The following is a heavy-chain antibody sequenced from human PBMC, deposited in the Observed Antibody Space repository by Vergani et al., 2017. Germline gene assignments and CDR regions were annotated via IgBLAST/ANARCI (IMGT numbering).Heavy chain of an antibody. CDR2: IKADSGGS. CDR1: GYTLTGHQ. J-gene: IGHJ3*01. V-gene: IGHV1-2*02. D-gene: IGHD5/OR15-5a*01. Sequence: QERLVQSGTEVRKSGASVKVSCKASGYTLTGHQIHWFRQVPGQGFQWMGWIKADSGGSNSAQKFQGRVTMNRDTSISTIYMQVSSQRFDDTAIYYCSRVLEGRLGTFDLWGQGTKVIVSS. CDR3: SRVLEGRLGTFDL.